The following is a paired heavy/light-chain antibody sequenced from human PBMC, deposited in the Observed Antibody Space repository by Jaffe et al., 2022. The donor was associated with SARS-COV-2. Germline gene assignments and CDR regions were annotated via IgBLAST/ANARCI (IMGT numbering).Heavy chain of an antibody. D-gene: IGHD2-2*01. CDR3: ARQVWGVVVPAAYALDY. CDR2: IYYSGST. Sequence: QLQLQESGPGLVKPSETLSLTCTVSGGSISSSRYYWGWIRQPPGKGLEWIGSIYYSGSTYYNPSLKSRVTISVDTSKNQFSLKLSSVTAADTAVYYCARQVWGVVVPAAYALDYWGQGTLVTVSS. J-gene: IGHJ4*02. V-gene: IGHV4-39*01. CDR1: GGSISSSRYY.
Light chain of an antibody. Sequence: DIVMTQSPLSLPVTPGEPASISCRSSQSLLHSSGYNYLDWYLQKPGQSPQLLIYLASNRASGVPDRFSGSGSGTDFTLKISRVEAEDVGVYYCMQALQTPQTFGQGTKVEIK. CDR2: LAS. J-gene: IGKJ1*01. CDR1: QSLLHSSGYNY. V-gene: IGKV2-28*01. CDR3: MQALQTPQT.